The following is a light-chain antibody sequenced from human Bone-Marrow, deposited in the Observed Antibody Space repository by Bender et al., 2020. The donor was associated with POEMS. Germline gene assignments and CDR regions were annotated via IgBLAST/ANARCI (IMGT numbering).Light chain of an antibody. Sequence: SSELTQPTSVSVSPGQTARITCSGDVLPKQYTHWYQQKPGQAPVLVIYKDTERPSGIPERFSGSSSGTTVSLTISGVQAEDEADYYCQSIDSSGTWVFGGGTKLTVI. J-gene: IGLJ3*02. CDR2: KDT. CDR3: QSIDSSGTWV. CDR1: VLPKQY. V-gene: IGLV3-25*03.